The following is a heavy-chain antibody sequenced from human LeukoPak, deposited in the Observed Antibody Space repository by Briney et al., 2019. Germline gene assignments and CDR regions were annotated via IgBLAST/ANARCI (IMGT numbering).Heavy chain of an antibody. CDR2: IYHSWGM. CDR1: GYSITSGYF. V-gene: IGHV4-38-2*01. CDR3: ARNVTAGFFDY. Sequence: PSETLSLTCDVSGYSITSGYFWGWIRQPPGKGLEWIATIYHSWGMYFNPSLKSRTIISLDASKTQFSLKLTSVTAADTAMYYCARNVTAGFFDYWGQGIRVTVSS. J-gene: IGHJ4*02. D-gene: IGHD1-1*01.